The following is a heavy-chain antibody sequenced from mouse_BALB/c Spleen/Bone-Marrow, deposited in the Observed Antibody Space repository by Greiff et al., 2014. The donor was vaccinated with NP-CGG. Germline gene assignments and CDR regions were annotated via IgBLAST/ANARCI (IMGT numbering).Heavy chain of an antibody. J-gene: IGHJ2*01. CDR2: ISDGGGRA. CDR1: GFTFSSYT. CDR3: ARQLDSSGCVLDY. Sequence: EVQGVESGGGLVQPGGSLKLSCAASGFTFSSYTMSWIRQTPEKRLEWVAYISDGGGRAYYPDTVKGRFTISRDNAKNTLYLQMSSLKSEDTAMYYCARQLDSSGCVLDYWGQGTTLTVSS. D-gene: IGHD3-2*01. V-gene: IGHV5-12-2*01.